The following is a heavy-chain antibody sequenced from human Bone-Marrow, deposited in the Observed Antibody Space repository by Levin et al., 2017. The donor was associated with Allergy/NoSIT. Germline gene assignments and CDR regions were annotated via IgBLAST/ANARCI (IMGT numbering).Heavy chain of an antibody. CDR2: IYTSGST. CDR1: GGSISSYY. J-gene: IGHJ6*02. D-gene: IGHD5-18*01. V-gene: IGHV4-4*07. Sequence: SETLSLTCTVSGGSISSYYWSWIRQPAGKGLEWIGRIYTSGSTNYNPSLKSRVTMSVDTSKNQFSLKLSSVTAADTAVYYCARNPGIYSYGYYYYYGMDVWGQGTTVTVSS. CDR3: ARNPGIYSYGYYYYYGMDV.